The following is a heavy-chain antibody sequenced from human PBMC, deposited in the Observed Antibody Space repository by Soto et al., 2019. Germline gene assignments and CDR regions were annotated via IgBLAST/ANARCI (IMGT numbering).Heavy chain of an antibody. CDR1: GFSFSTNA. CDR3: AKGRGRSRYGMDV. J-gene: IGHJ6*02. Sequence: DVQLLESGGGLVQPGGSLRLSCAASGFSFSTNAMSWVRQAPGKGLEWVSSISSSSGSTYYADSVKGRFTVSRDNSMKTLYLQMNSLRADDTAVYYCAKGRGRSRYGMDVWGQVTTVTVSS. V-gene: IGHV3-23*01. CDR2: ISSSSGST. D-gene: IGHD1-26*01.